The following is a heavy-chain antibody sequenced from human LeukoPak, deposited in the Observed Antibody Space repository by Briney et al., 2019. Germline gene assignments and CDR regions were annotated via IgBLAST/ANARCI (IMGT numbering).Heavy chain of an antibody. V-gene: IGHV3-30*18. CDR2: ISYDGSNK. Sequence: GGSLRLSCAASGFTFSSYGMHWVRQAPGKGLEWVAVISYDGSNKYYADSVKGRFTISRDNSKNTLYLQMNSLRAEDTAVYYCAKDGGVYGEIYCYYYMDVWGKGTTVTVSS. CDR1: GFTFSSYG. D-gene: IGHD4/OR15-4a*01. J-gene: IGHJ6*03. CDR3: AKDGGVYGEIYCYYYMDV.